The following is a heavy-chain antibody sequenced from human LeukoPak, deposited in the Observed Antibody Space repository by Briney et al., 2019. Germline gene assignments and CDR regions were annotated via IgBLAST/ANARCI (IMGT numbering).Heavy chain of an antibody. D-gene: IGHD3-3*01. CDR1: GFTFSSYS. CDR2: ISSSSSYI. V-gene: IGHV3-21*01. J-gene: IGHJ6*03. Sequence: PGGSLRLSCAASGFTFSSYSMKGVRQAPGKGREGVSSISSSSSYIYYADSVKGRFTISRDNAKNSLYLQMNSLRAEDTAVYYCARPRITIFGVVTNYYYYMDVWGKGTTVTVSS. CDR3: ARPRITIFGVVTNYYYYMDV.